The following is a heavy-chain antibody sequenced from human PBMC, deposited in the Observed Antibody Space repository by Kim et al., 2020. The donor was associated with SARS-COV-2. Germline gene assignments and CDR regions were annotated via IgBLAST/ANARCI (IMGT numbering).Heavy chain of an antibody. CDR1: GFTFGDYA. CDR3: AKDNSESITMVRGAKGKNYFDY. D-gene: IGHD3-10*01. CDR2: ISWNSGSI. V-gene: IGHV3-9*01. Sequence: GGSLRLSCAASGFTFGDYAMHWVRQAPGKGLEWVSGISWNSGSIGYADSVKGRFTISRDNAKNSLYLQMNSLRAEDTALYYCAKDNSESITMVRGAKGKNYFDYWGQGTLVTVSS. J-gene: IGHJ4*02.